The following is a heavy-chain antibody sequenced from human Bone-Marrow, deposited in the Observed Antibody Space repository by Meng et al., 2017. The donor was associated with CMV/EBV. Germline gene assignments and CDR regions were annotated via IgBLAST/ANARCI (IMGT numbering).Heavy chain of an antibody. CDR1: GGTFSSYA. D-gene: IGHD4-17*01. J-gene: IGHJ5*02. CDR3: ARDPNDYGDYSWFDP. V-gene: IGHV1-8*02. Sequence: ASVKVSCKASGGTFSSYAISWVRQAPGQGLEWMGWMNPNSGNTGYAQKFQGRVTMTRDTSTSTVYMELSSLRSEDTAVYYCARDPNDYGDYSWFDPWGQGTLVTVSS. CDR2: MNPNSGNT.